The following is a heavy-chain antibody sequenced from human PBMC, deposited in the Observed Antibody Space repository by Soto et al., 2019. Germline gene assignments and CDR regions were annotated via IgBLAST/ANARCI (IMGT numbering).Heavy chain of an antibody. CDR2: IVVGSGNT. Sequence: SVKVSCKASGFTFTSSAVQWVRQARGQRLEWIGWIVVGSGNTNYAQKFQERVTITRDMSTSTAYMELSSLRSEDTAVYYCAAVYYDSSGYYLPLAFDIWGQGTMVTVSS. J-gene: IGHJ3*02. CDR1: GFTFTSSA. D-gene: IGHD3-22*01. V-gene: IGHV1-58*01. CDR3: AAVYYDSSGYYLPLAFDI.